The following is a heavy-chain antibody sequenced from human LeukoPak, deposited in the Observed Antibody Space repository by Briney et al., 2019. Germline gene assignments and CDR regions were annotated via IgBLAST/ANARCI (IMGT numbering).Heavy chain of an antibody. J-gene: IGHJ4*02. CDR3: AREQPPGAAAGLCFDY. Sequence: WGSLRLSCAASGFTFSSYSMNWVRQAPGKGLEWVSSISSSSSYIYYADSVKGRFTISRDNAKNSLYLQMNSLRAEDTAVYYCAREQPPGAAAGLCFDYWGQGTLVTVSS. D-gene: IGHD6-13*01. V-gene: IGHV3-21*01. CDR1: GFTFSSYS. CDR2: ISSSSSYI.